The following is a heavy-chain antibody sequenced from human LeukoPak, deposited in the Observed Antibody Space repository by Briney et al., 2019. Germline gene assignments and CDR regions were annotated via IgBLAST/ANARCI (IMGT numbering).Heavy chain of an antibody. J-gene: IGHJ4*02. CDR3: AGSDY. CDR1: GFTFSSYD. CDR2: ISSSASAM. V-gene: IGHV3-48*03. Sequence: GGSLRLSCAASGFTFSSYDMNWVRQAPGKGLEWVSYISSSASAMYYADSVKGRFTISRDNAKNSLYLQMNSLRAEDTAVYYCAGSDYWGQGTLVTVSS.